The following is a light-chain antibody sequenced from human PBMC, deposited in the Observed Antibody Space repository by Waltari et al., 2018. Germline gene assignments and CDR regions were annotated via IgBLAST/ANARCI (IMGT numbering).Light chain of an antibody. CDR1: SLRRYY. CDR2: GKN. V-gene: IGLV3-19*01. J-gene: IGLJ2*01. CDR3: NSRDSSGNHRVV. Sequence: SSELTQDPAVSVALGQTVRITCQGDSLRRYYASWYQQKPGQAPVLVIYGKNNRPSRIPDRFSGSSSGNTASLTITGAQAEDEADYYCNSRDSSGNHRVVFGGGTKLTVL.